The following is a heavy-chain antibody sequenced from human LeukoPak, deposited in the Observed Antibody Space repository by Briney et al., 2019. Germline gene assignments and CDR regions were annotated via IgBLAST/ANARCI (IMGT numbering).Heavy chain of an antibody. D-gene: IGHD6-13*01. CDR2: INHSGST. J-gene: IGHJ6*02. CDR1: GGSFSGYY. Sequence: SETLSLTCAVYGGSFSGYYWSWIRQPPGKGLEWIGEINHSGSTNYNPSLKSRVTISVDTSKNQFSLKLSSVTAADTAVYYCARAEIAAAGTPLRGMDVWGQGTTITVSS. V-gene: IGHV4-34*01. CDR3: ARAEIAAAGTPLRGMDV.